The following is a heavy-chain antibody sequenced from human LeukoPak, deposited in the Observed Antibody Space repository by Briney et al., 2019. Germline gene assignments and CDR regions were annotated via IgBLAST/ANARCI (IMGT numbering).Heavy chain of an antibody. CDR1: GGTFSSYA. V-gene: IGHV1-69*05. J-gene: IGHJ4*02. Sequence: ASVKVSCKASGGTFSSYAISWVRQAPGQGLEWMGGIIPIFGTANYAQKFQGRVTITTDESTSTAYMELSRLRSEDTAVYYCARVVRDSSGYVPHYFDYWGQGTLVTVSS. CDR2: IIPIFGTA. D-gene: IGHD3-22*01. CDR3: ARVVRDSSGYVPHYFDY.